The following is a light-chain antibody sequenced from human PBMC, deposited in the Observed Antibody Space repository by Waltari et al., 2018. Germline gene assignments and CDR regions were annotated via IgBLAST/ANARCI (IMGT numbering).Light chain of an antibody. CDR2: TNN. V-gene: IGLV1-44*01. CDR1: SSNIGRNS. Sequence: QSVLTQPPSASGTPGQRVTISLSGSSSNIGRNSLDWYQHLPGTAPKPLIYTNNQRPSGVPDRFSGSKSGTSASLAISGLQSEDEADYYCAAWDDSLSGPGFGGGTKVTVL. CDR3: AAWDDSLSGPG. J-gene: IGLJ3*02.